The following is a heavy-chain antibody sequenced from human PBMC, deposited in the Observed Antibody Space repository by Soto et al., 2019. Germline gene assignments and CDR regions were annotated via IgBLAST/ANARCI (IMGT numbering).Heavy chain of an antibody. CDR2: IIPIFGTA. Sequence: SVKVSCKASGGTFSSYAISWVRQAPGQGLEWMGGIIPIFGTANYAQKFQGRVTITADESTSTAYMELSSLRSEDTAVYYCAIGLWFGELRRYYYGMDVWGQGTTVTVSS. D-gene: IGHD3-10*01. CDR3: AIGLWFGELRRYYYGMDV. CDR1: GGTFSSYA. V-gene: IGHV1-69*13. J-gene: IGHJ6*02.